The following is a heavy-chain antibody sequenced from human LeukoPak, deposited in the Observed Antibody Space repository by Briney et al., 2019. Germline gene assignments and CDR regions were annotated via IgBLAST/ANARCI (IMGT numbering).Heavy chain of an antibody. CDR2: ISSSSSYI. CDR3: ARGHTVTSYFDY. V-gene: IGHV3-21*01. Sequence: PGGSLRLSCAASGFTFSSYSMNWVRQAPGKGLEWVSSISSSSSYIYYADPVKGRFTISRDNAKNSLYLQMNSLRAEDTAVYYCARGHTVTSYFDYWGQGTLVAVSS. D-gene: IGHD4-17*01. J-gene: IGHJ4*02. CDR1: GFTFSSYS.